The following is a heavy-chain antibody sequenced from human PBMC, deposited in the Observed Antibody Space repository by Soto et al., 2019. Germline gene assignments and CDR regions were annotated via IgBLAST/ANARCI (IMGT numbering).Heavy chain of an antibody. V-gene: IGHV5-51*01. J-gene: IGHJ5*02. CDR2: IHPGDSDT. CDR1: GYSFASYW. CDR3: ARLLAEYSASVGP. D-gene: IGHD6-6*01. Sequence: PGESLKISCKGSGYSFASYWIGWVRQMLGKGLEWMGTIHPGDSDTRYSPSFRGQVTISADKFISAAYLQWSSLEASDTAIYYCARLLAEYSASVGPWGQGNMVAVS.